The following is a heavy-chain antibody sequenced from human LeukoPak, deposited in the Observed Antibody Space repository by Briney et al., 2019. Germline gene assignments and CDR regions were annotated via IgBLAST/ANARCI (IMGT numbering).Heavy chain of an antibody. CDR2: IYSGTI. V-gene: IGHV3-53*01. J-gene: IGHJ4*02. Sequence: GSLRLSCTVSGFTVSSNSMSWVRQAPGKGLEWVSFIYSGTIHYSDSVKGRFTISRDNSKNTLYLQMNSLRAEDTAVYYCAKLFLSLEGSRGMIDYWGQGTLVTVSS. CDR1: GFTVSSNS. CDR3: AKLFLSLEGSRGMIDY. D-gene: IGHD2-15*01.